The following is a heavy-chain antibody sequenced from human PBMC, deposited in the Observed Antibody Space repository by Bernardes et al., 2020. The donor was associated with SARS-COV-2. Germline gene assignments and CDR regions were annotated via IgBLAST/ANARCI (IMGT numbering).Heavy chain of an antibody. J-gene: IGHJ4*02. CDR3: AREKIIGGNYYFDL. CDR1: GFSFEDYG. D-gene: IGHD3-10*01. Sequence: GWSLRLSCVVSGFSFEDYGMHWVRQSPGKGLEWVSGINWNGERKVSAVSVKGRFTISRDNNNSLFLQMNGLGAEDTAIYYCAREKIIGGNYYFDLWGQGTLVTVSS. V-gene: IGHV3-20*04. CDR2: INWNGERK.